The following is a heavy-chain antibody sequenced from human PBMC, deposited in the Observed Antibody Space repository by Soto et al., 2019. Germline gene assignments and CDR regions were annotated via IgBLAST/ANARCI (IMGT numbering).Heavy chain of an antibody. CDR3: ARKDRPALGGSYFYYYYGMDV. V-gene: IGHV4-4*02. CDR1: GGSISSSNW. J-gene: IGHJ6*02. D-gene: IGHD1-26*01. CDR2: IYHSGST. Sequence: SETLSLTCAVSGGSISSSNWWSWVRQPPGKGLEWIGEIYHSGSTNYNPSLKSRVTISVDKSKNQFSLKLSSVTAADTAVYYCARKDRPALGGSYFYYYYGMDVWGQGTTVT.